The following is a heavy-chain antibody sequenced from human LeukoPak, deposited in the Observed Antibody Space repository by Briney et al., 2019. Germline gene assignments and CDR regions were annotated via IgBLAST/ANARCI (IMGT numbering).Heavy chain of an antibody. Sequence: SVKVSCKASGGTFSSYAISWVRQAPGQGLEWMGGIIPIFGTANYAQKFQGRVTITADESTSTAYMELSSLRSDDTAVYYCASWDWNPNYYFDYWGQGTLVTVSS. D-gene: IGHD1-1*01. CDR2: IIPIFGTA. J-gene: IGHJ4*02. CDR3: ASWDWNPNYYFDY. V-gene: IGHV1-69*13. CDR1: GGTFSSYA.